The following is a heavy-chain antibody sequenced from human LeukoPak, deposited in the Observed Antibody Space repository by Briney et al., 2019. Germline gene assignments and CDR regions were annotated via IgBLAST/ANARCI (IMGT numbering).Heavy chain of an antibody. V-gene: IGHV4-59*08. CDR1: GGSISSYL. J-gene: IGHJ4*02. CDR2: IYYSGST. Sequence: PSETLSLTCTVSGGSISSYLWSWIQQPPGQGLEWIGYIYYSGSTKYNPSLNSRVTISVDTSKNQFSLKLSSVTAADTAVYYCARQSVRTTYFDYWGQGTLVTVSS. D-gene: IGHD4/OR15-4a*01. CDR3: ARQSVRTTYFDY.